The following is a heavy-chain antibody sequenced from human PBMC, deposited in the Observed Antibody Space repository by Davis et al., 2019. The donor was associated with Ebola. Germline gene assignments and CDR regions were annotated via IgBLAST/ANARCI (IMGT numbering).Heavy chain of an antibody. J-gene: IGHJ4*02. V-gene: IGHV3-30-3*01. CDR1: GFTFSSYA. CDR3: GRPPADDDY. CDR2: ISYDGSNK. D-gene: IGHD6-19*01. Sequence: PGGSLRLSCAASGFTFSSYAMHWVRQAPGKGLEWVAVISYDGSNKYYADSVKGRFTISRDNSKNTLYLQMNSLRAEDTAVYYCGRPPADDDYWDQGTLVTVSS.